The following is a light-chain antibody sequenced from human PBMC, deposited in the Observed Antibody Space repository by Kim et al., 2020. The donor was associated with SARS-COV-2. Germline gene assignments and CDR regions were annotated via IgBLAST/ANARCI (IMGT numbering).Light chain of an antibody. CDR2: YDS. J-gene: IGLJ1*01. CDR3: QVWDRSSDQGG. Sequence: SYELTQPPSVSVAPGKTARITCGGNNIGSKSVHWYQQKPGQAPVLVIYYDSDRPSGIPERFSGSNSGNTATLTISRVEAGDEADYYCQVWDRSSDQGGFG. CDR1: NIGSKS. V-gene: IGLV3-21*04.